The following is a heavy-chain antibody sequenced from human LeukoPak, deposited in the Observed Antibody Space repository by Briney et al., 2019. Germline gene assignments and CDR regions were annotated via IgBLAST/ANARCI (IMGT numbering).Heavy chain of an antibody. J-gene: IGHJ6*03. Sequence: ASVKVSCKASGYTFTSYDINWVRQATGQGLEWMGWMSPNSGNTGYAQKFQGRVTMTRNTSISTAYMELNSLRSEDTAVYYCARGSYYDFWSGPLYYYYYMDVWGKGTTVTVSS. V-gene: IGHV1-8*01. CDR3: ARGSYYDFWSGPLYYYYYMDV. D-gene: IGHD3-3*01. CDR1: GYTFTSYD. CDR2: MSPNSGNT.